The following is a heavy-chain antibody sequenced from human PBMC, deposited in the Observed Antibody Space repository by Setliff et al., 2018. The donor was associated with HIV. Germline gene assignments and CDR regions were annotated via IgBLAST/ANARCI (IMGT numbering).Heavy chain of an antibody. Sequence: KPSETLSLTCTVSGGSISSGSYYWSWIRQLAGKGLEWIGHIYTSGSTNYNPSLRSRVTISVDTSKNQFSLKLSSVTAADTAVYYCARDRLYCSGGSCYSVGPNDVFDIWGQGTMVTVSS. CDR1: GGSISSGSYY. V-gene: IGHV4-61*09. D-gene: IGHD2-15*01. CDR2: IYTSGST. J-gene: IGHJ3*02. CDR3: ARDRLYCSGGSCYSVGPNDVFDI.